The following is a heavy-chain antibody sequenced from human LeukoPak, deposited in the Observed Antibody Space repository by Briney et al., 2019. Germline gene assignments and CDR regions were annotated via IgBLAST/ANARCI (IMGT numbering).Heavy chain of an antibody. J-gene: IGHJ6*02. D-gene: IGHD4-17*01. CDR1: GFTFSSYA. CDR3: ARAETTVRAGGMDV. V-gene: IGHV3-66*01. Sequence: PGGSLRLSCAASGFTFSSYAMHWVRQAPGKGLEWVSVIYSGGSTYYADSVKGRFTISRDNSKNTLYLQMNSLRAEDTAVYYCARAETTVRAGGMDVWGQGTTVTVSS. CDR2: IYSGGST.